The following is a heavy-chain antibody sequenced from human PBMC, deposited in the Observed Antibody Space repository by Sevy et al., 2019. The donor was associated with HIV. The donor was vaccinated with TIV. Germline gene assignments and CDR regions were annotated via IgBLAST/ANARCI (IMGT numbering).Heavy chain of an antibody. CDR2: ISFDGSNK. D-gene: IGHD6-13*01. Sequence: GGSLRLSCAASGLIFSHYGMHWVRQAPGKGLEWVAFISFDGSNKYYVDSVKGRFPISRDNSKNTLYLQMNGLRTEDTALYYCAKNTAAAGTGGFDYWGQGTLVTVSS. V-gene: IGHV3-30*02. CDR1: GLIFSHYG. CDR3: AKNTAAAGTGGFDY. J-gene: IGHJ4*02.